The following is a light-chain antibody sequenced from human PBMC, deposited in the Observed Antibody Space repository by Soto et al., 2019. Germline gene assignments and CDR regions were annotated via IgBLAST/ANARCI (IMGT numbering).Light chain of an antibody. CDR3: CSHEGENTYV. V-gene: IGLV2-8*01. Sequence: QSALTQPPSASGSPGQSVTISCTGTSSDVGGYNYVSWYQQHPGKAPKLMIYEVTKRPSGVPDRFSGSKSGNTASLTVSGLQAEDEADYSCCSHEGENTYVFGTGTKVTV. J-gene: IGLJ1*01. CDR1: SSDVGGYNY. CDR2: EVT.